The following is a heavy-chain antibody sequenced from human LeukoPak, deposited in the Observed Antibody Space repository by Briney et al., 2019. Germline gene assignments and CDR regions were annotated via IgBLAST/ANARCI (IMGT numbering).Heavy chain of an antibody. CDR2: ISYDGSNK. J-gene: IGHJ4*02. D-gene: IGHD3-22*01. CDR3: ASSKGSSGYYYLGC. V-gene: IGHV3-30*04. CDR1: GFTFNTYA. Sequence: GGSLRLSCAVSGFTFNTYAMHWVRQAPGKGLEWVAVISYDGSNKYYADSVKGRFTISRDNSKNTLYLQMNSLREEDTAVYYCASSKGSSGYYYLGCWGQGTLVTVSS.